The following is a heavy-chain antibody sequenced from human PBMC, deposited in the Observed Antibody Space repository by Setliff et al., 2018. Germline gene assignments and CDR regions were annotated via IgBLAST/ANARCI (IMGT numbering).Heavy chain of an antibody. D-gene: IGHD1-7*01. CDR2: MNSDGSST. J-gene: IGHJ6*03. Sequence: GGSLRLSCAASGVNFRSYWMHGVRQAQGKVLVWVSRMNSDGSSTSYADSVKGRLTISRDNAKNTLYLQMNSLRAVDTAVSYCARALRNWNFSHYYYYMDVWGQGTTFTVSS. CDR3: ARALRNWNFSHYYYYMDV. V-gene: IGHV3-74*01. CDR1: GVNFRSYW.